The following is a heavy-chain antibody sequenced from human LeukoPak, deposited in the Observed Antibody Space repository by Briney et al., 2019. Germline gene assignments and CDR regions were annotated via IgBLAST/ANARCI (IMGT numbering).Heavy chain of an antibody. CDR3: ARHLRGLDL. Sequence: AGESLKISCQGSGNSFNNYWISWVRQMTGKGLEWMAIIYAADSDTRYSPSFQGQVTLSVDKSISTVYLQWSSLKASDTAVYYCARHLRGLDLWGQGTLVTVSS. CDR2: IYAADSDT. D-gene: IGHD3-10*01. V-gene: IGHV5-51*01. CDR1: GNSFNNYW. J-gene: IGHJ5*02.